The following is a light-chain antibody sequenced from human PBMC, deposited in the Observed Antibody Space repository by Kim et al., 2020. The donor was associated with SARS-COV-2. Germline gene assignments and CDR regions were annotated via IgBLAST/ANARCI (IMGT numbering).Light chain of an antibody. V-gene: IGLV2-14*03. CDR2: DVN. Sequence: QSALTQPASVSGSPGQSITISCTGTSSDVGGYNYVSWYQQHPGKAPNVMIYDVNQRPSGVSNPFAGSKSGNTASLTISGHQAEEEADYYGSSFTSSNTVVFGGGTQLTVL. CDR1: SSDVGGYNY. J-gene: IGLJ2*01. CDR3: SSFTSSNTVV.